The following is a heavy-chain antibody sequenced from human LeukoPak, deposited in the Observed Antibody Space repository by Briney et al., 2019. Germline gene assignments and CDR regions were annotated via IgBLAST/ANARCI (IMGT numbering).Heavy chain of an antibody. Sequence: SETLSLTCTVSGGSISSDYWSWIRQPPGKGLEWIGYIYYSGSTNYNPSLKSRVTISVDTSKNQFSLKLSSVTAADTAVYYCARVKRPYYYFDYWGQGTLVTVSS. J-gene: IGHJ4*02. CDR3: ARVKRPYYYFDY. D-gene: IGHD1-26*01. CDR1: GGSISSDY. CDR2: IYYSGST. V-gene: IGHV4-59*01.